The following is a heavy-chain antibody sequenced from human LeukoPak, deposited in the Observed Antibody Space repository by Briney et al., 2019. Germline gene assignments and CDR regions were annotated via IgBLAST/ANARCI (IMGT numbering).Heavy chain of an antibody. CDR1: GGSISSSNW. CDR3: ARARSGRITEFDY. V-gene: IGHV4-4*02. CDR2: IYHSGST. J-gene: IGHJ4*02. D-gene: IGHD6-19*01. Sequence: SGTLSLTCAVSGGSISSSNWWSWVRQPPGKGLEWIGEIYHSGSTNYNPSLKSRVTISVDKSKNQFSLKLSSVTAADTAVYYCARARSGRITEFDYWGQGTLVTVSS.